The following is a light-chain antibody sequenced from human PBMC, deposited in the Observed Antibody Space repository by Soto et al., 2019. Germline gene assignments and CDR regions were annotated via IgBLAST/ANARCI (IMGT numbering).Light chain of an antibody. CDR3: CSYAGSYTLYV. J-gene: IGLJ1*01. CDR2: DVN. Sequence: QSALTQPRSVSGSPGQSVTISCTGTGSDVGSYNYVSWYQQHPGKAPKLMIYDVNKRPSGVPDRFSGSKSGNTASLTISGLQAEDEADYYCCSYAGSYTLYVFGIGTKVTVL. V-gene: IGLV2-11*01. CDR1: GSDVGSYNY.